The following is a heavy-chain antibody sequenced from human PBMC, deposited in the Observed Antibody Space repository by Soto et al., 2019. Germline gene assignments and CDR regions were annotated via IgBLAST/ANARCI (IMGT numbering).Heavy chain of an antibody. D-gene: IGHD3-22*01. CDR1: GYTFTSYC. CDR3: ARDRRITMIVVVITSDTSMGMDV. CDR2: ISAYNGNT. J-gene: IGHJ6*02. V-gene: IGHV1-18*01. Sequence: ASVKVSCKASGYTFTSYCISWVRQSPGQGLEWMGCISAYNGNTNYAQKLQGRVTMTTDTSTSTAYMELRSLRSDDTAVYYCARDRRITMIVVVITSDTSMGMDVWGQGTTVTVSS.